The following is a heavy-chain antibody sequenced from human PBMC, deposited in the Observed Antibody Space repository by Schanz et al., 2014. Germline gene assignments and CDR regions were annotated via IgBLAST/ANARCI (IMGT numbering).Heavy chain of an antibody. CDR1: GFTFSDYY. V-gene: IGHV3-11*01. CDR3: ARQRSYFYAMDV. CDR2: ISSVGISK. J-gene: IGHJ6*02. Sequence: QVQLVESGGGLVKPGGSLRLSCAASGFTFSDYYMSWVRQAPGKGLEWVSYISSVGISKYYADPVKGRFTISRDSAKNSLYLQMNSLRAEDTAVYYCARQRSYFYAMDVGGQGTTVTVSS.